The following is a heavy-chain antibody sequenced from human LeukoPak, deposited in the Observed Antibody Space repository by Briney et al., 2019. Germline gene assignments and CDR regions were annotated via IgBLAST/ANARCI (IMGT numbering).Heavy chain of an antibody. J-gene: IGHJ3*02. D-gene: IGHD3-9*01. Sequence: SVKVSCKASGGTFSSYAISWVRQAPGQGLEWMGGIIPIFGTANYAQKFQGRVTITADESTSTAYMELSSLRSEDTAVYYCAGVQGYDILTVSSTDAFDIWGQGTMVTVSS. CDR1: GGTFSSYA. CDR2: IIPIFGTA. CDR3: AGVQGYDILTVSSTDAFDI. V-gene: IGHV1-69*13.